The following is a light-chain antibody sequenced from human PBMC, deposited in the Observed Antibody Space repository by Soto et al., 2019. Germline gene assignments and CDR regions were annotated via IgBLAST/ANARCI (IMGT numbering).Light chain of an antibody. V-gene: IGLV2-14*01. CDR2: EVG. CDR3: SSYTSSITLV. CDR1: SSDVGGYNY. Sequence: QSALTQPASVSGSPGQSITISCTGTSSDVGGYNYVSWYQQHPGKAPKLMIYEVGNRPSGVSNRFSGSKSGNTASLTISGLQAEDEADYYCSSYTSSITLVFGGGTQLTVL. J-gene: IGLJ3*02.